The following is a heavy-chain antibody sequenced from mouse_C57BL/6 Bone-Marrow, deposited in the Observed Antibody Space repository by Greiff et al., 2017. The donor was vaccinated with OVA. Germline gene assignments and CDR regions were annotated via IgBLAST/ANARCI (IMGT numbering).Heavy chain of an antibody. CDR3: ATDYSNYEGGYYAMDY. CDR1: GYTFTDYY. CDR2: INPNNGGT. D-gene: IGHD2-5*01. J-gene: IGHJ4*01. Sequence: EVQLQQSGPELVKPGASVKISCKASGYTFTDYYMNWVKQSHGKSLEWIGDINPNNGGTSYNQKFKGKATLTVDKSSSTAYMELRSLTSEDSAVYYCATDYSNYEGGYYAMDYWGQGTSVTVSA. V-gene: IGHV1-26*01.